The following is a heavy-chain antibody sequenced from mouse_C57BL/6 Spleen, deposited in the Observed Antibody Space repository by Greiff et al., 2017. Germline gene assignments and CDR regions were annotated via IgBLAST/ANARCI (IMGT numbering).Heavy chain of an antibody. CDR2: IDPSDSYT. J-gene: IGHJ3*01. CDR3: ARSGSTTAPWFAY. Sequence: QVQLQQPGAELVMPGASVKLSCKASGYTFTSYWMHWVKQRPGQGLGWIGEIDPSDSYTNYNQKFKGKSTLTVDKSSSTAYMQLSSLTSEDSAVYYWARSGSTTAPWFAYWGQGTLVTVSA. CDR1: GYTFTSYW. D-gene: IGHD1-2*01. V-gene: IGHV1-69*01.